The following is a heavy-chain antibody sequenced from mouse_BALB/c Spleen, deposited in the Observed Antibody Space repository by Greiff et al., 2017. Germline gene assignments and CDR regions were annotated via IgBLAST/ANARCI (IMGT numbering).Heavy chain of an antibody. D-gene: IGHD4-1*01. CDR3: ARVTGYAMDY. V-gene: IGHV7-3*02. CDR2: IRNKANGYTT. CDR1: GFTFTDYY. J-gene: IGHJ4*01. Sequence: EVQVVESGGGLVQPGGSLRLSCATSGFTFTDYYMSWVCQPPGKALEWLGFIRNKANGYTTEYSASVKGRFTISRDNSQSILYLQMNTLRAEDSATYYCARVTGYAMDYWGQGTSVTVSS.